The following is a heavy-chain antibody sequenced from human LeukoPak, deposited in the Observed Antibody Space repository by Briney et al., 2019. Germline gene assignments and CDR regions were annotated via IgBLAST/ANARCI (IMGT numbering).Heavy chain of an antibody. J-gene: IGHJ6*02. CDR3: ASGRLGYCSGGRCYYYYYGMDV. D-gene: IGHD2-15*01. CDR1: GGSISSYY. Sequence: SETLSLTCTVSGGSISSYYWSWIRHPPGQGLELIGYIYYCGSTNYNPSLKSRVPISVDTSTNQFSLRLSSVPAAETPVYYCASGRLGYCSGGRCYYYYYGMDVWGQGTTVTASS. V-gene: IGHV4-59*01. CDR2: IYYCGST.